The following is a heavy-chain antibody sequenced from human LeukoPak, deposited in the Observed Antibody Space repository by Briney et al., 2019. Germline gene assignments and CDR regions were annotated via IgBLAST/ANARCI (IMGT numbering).Heavy chain of an antibody. CDR2: IWYDGSEK. CDR3: ARWSCDH. CDR1: GFTFSSYG. V-gene: IGHV3-33*01. Sequence: GGSLRLSCAASGFTFSSYGMHWVRQAPGKGLEWVAVIWYDGSEKYYADSVKGRFTISRDNTKNTPFLQMSSLTAEDTAVYYCARWSCDHWGQGTLVTVSS. J-gene: IGHJ5*02.